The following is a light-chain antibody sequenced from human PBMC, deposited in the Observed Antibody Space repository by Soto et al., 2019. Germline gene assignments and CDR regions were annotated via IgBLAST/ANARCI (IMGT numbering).Light chain of an antibody. Sequence: QSALTQPASVSGSPGQSISISCTGSSSYIGSNNYVSWYQQHPGKAPKLMIYDVSDRPSGVSNRFSGSQSGNMASLTISGLQAEDEADYYCSSHRSSSTLVVFGGGTKLTVL. CDR2: DVS. J-gene: IGLJ2*01. CDR1: SSYIGSNNY. V-gene: IGLV2-14*03. CDR3: SSHRSSSTLVV.